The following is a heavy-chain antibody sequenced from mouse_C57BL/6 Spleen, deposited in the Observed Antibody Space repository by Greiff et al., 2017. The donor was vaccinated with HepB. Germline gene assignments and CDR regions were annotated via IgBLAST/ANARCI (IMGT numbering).Heavy chain of an antibody. CDR1: GFNIKDDY. CDR2: IDPENGDT. V-gene: IGHV14-4*01. D-gene: IGHD2-2*01. CDR3: TTRGSTMVTTFDY. Sequence: EVQVVESGAELVRPGASVKLSCTASGFNIKDDYMHWVKQRPEQGLEWIGWIDPENGDTEYASKFQGKATITADTSSNTAYLQLSSLTSEDTAVYYCTTRGSTMVTTFDYWGQGSTLTVSS. J-gene: IGHJ2*01.